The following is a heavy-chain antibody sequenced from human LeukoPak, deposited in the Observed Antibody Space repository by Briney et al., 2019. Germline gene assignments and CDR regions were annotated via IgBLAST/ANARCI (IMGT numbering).Heavy chain of an antibody. CDR1: GFTFSNHA. J-gene: IGHJ4*02. Sequence: GGSLRLSCAASGFTFSNHAMTWVRQAPGKGLEWVSAISGSGDMTFYADSVKGRFTISRDNFRNTVYLQINSLRAEDTALYYCMKVMYGSGSFSTFDSWGQGTLVSVSS. CDR3: MKVMYGSGSFSTFDS. V-gene: IGHV3-23*01. D-gene: IGHD3-10*01. CDR2: ISGSGDMT.